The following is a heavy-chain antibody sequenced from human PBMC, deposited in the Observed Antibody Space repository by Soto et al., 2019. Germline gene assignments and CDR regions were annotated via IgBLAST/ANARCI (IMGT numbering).Heavy chain of an antibody. CDR3: SRDSTVTTLDY. V-gene: IGHV1-2*02. D-gene: IGHD4-17*01. J-gene: IGHJ4*02. Sequence: ASVKVSCKGSGYTFTAIYIQWVRQAPGQGLEWMGWINPNSGGTTYAQKFQGRVTLTRDTSITTAYMELSRLTSDDTAVYYCSRDSTVTTLDYWGQGTLVTVSS. CDR1: GYTFTAIY. CDR2: INPNSGGT.